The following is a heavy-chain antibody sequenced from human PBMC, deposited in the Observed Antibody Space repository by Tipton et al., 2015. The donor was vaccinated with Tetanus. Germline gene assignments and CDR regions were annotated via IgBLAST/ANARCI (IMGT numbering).Heavy chain of an antibody. J-gene: IGHJ4*02. D-gene: IGHD6-19*01. V-gene: IGHV4-4*02. CDR2: ISPSGNT. CDR3: ARGSGWADF. Sequence: TLSLTCAVSGGSIRSSNWWSWVRQTPGKGLEWIGEISPSGNTNYNPPLKSRVTISADTSRNQFSLTLSSVTAADTAVYYCARGSGWADFWGQGTQVTVSS. CDR1: GGSIRSSNW.